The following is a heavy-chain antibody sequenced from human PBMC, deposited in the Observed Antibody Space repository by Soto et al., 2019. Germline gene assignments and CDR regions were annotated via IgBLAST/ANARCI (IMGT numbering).Heavy chain of an antibody. CDR3: ARVHMYGDYVYAFEI. J-gene: IGHJ3*02. D-gene: IGHD4-17*01. V-gene: IGHV3-53*04. Sequence: PGGSLRLSCAASGFTVSSNYMSWVRQAPGKGLEWVSVIYSGGSTYYADSVKGRFTISRHNSKNTLYLQMNSLRAEDTAVYYCARVHMYGDYVYAFEIWGHGTLGT. CDR1: GFTVSSNY. CDR2: IYSGGST.